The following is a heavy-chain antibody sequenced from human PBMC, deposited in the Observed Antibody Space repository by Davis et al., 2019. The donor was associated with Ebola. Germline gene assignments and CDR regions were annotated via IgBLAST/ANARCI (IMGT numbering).Heavy chain of an antibody. Sequence: SETLSLTCTVSGGSISSGDYYWSWIRQPPGKGLEWIGYIYYSGSTYYNPSLKSRVTISVDTSKNQFPLNLRSVTAADSAVYYCARGYGSGSCIKGVCPVSHYFDYWGQGTRVTASS. J-gene: IGHJ4*02. CDR3: ARGYGSGSCIKGVCPVSHYFDY. D-gene: IGHD3-10*01. CDR2: IYYSGST. CDR1: GGSISSGDYY. V-gene: IGHV4-30-4*01.